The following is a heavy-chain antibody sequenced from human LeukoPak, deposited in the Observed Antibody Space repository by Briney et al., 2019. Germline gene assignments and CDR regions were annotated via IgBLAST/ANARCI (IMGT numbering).Heavy chain of an antibody. CDR3: ARVVSDCGGARCYKGYLDY. Sequence: PSETLSLTCSVSGASISSGDYFWTWIRQHPGKGLEWIVYIHYSGRTYYNPSIRSRITISVDTSKNQFSLQLSSVTAADTAVYYCARVVSDCGGARCYKGYLDYWGQGTLVTVSS. CDR1: GASISSGDYF. D-gene: IGHD2-2*02. V-gene: IGHV4-31*03. CDR2: IHYSGRT. J-gene: IGHJ4*02.